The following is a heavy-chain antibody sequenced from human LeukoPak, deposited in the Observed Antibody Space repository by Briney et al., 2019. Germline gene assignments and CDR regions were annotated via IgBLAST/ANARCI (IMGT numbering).Heavy chain of an antibody. CDR2: INHSGST. V-gene: IGHV4-34*01. D-gene: IGHD3-22*01. CDR1: CGSFSGYY. CDR3: ARNYDSSGYYLGYYFDY. J-gene: IGHJ4*02. Sequence: SETLSLTCAVYCGSFSGYYWSWIRQPPGKGLEWIGEINHSGSTNYNPSLKSRVTISVDTSKNQFSLKLSSVTAADTAVYYCARNYDSSGYYLGYYFDYWGQGTLVTVSS.